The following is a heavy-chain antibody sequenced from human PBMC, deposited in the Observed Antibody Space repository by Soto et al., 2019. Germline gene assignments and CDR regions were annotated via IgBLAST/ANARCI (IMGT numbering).Heavy chain of an antibody. CDR3: AREYTARPLAYGLDV. J-gene: IGHJ6*02. CDR1: GFTFSNYS. D-gene: IGHD2-2*02. CDR2: ISSRSDI. Sequence: PGGSLRLSCVGSGFTFSNYSINWVRQAPGKGLEWVSSISSRSDIYYADSVKGRFTISRDNAKNSVSLQMNSLRAEDTAVYCCAREYTARPLAYGLDVWGQGTTVTVSS. V-gene: IGHV3-21*01.